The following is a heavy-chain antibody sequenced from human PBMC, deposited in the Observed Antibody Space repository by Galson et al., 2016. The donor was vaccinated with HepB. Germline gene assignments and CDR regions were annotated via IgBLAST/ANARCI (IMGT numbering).Heavy chain of an antibody. Sequence: SLRLSCAASGFTFSSCVMSWVRQAPGKGLEWVSVISGSGASTYYADSVKGRFTISRDNSKNTLYLQVNSLRVEDTAIYYCARGRTTSCNSAFDIWGQGTMVTVSS. V-gene: IGHV3-23*01. J-gene: IGHJ3*02. CDR1: GFTFSSCV. CDR2: ISGSGAST. CDR3: ARGRTTSCNSAFDI. D-gene: IGHD2-2*02.